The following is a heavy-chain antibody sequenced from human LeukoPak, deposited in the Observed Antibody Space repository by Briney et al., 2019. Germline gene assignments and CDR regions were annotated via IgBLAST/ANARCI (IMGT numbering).Heavy chain of an antibody. CDR3: ARHNHGYDWDY. V-gene: IGHV3-33*01. Sequence: GGSLRLSCAASGFTFSSYGMHWVRQAPGKGLVWVAVIWPDGSNKYYADSVKGRFTVSRDNSRNTLYLQMNSLRAEDTAVYYCARHNHGYDWDYWGQGTLVTVSS. D-gene: IGHD5-12*01. CDR1: GFTFSSYG. CDR2: IWPDGSNK. J-gene: IGHJ4*02.